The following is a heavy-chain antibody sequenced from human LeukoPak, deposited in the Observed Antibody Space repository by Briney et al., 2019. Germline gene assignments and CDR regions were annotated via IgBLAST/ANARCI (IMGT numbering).Heavy chain of an antibody. CDR2: ISYDGSNK. V-gene: IGHV3-30-3*01. CDR1: GFTFSSYA. D-gene: IGHD6-19*01. CDR3: ARVEGVIAVAGRGDAFDI. Sequence: PGGSLRLSCAASGFTFSSYAMHWVRQAPGKGLEWVAVISYDGSNKYYADSVKGRFTMSRDNSKNTLYLQMNSLRAEDTAVYYCARVEGVIAVAGRGDAFDIWGQGTMVTVSS. J-gene: IGHJ3*02.